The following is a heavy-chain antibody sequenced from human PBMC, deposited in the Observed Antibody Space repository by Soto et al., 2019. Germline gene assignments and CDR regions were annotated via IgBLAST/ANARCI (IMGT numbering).Heavy chain of an antibody. V-gene: IGHV3-21*05. CDR1: GFIFSSYS. CDR2: ITSSSSYI. Sequence: EVQLVESGGGLVQPGGSLRLSCAASGFIFSSYSMNWVRQAPGKGLEWVSYITSSSSYIYYADSVKGRFTISRDNAKNSLYLQMNSLRAEDTAVYYCAREGLLRKDLKGFDSWGQGTLVTVSS. CDR3: AREGLLRKDLKGFDS. J-gene: IGHJ5*01.